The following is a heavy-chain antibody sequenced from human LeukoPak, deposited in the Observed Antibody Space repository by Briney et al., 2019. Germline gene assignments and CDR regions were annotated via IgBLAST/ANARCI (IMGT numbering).Heavy chain of an antibody. J-gene: IGHJ4*02. CDR1: GFIFTNYV. CDR3: AKVKSGCGGDCYFSCFDY. CDR2: LSRSGDVT. Sequence: GGSLRLSCAASGFIFTNYVTNWVRQAPGERLEWVAGLSRSGDVTYYADSVKGRFTISRDNSKNTLYLQMNSLRVEDTAVYCCAKVKSGCGGDCYFSCFDYWGQGTLVTVSS. D-gene: IGHD2-21*02. V-gene: IGHV3-23*01.